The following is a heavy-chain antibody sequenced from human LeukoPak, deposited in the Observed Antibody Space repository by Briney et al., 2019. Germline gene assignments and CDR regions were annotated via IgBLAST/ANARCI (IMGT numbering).Heavy chain of an antibody. J-gene: IGHJ4*02. CDR2: ISAYNGNT. Sequence: ASVKVSCKDFGYTFTSYGISWVRQAPGQGLEWMGWISAYNGNTNYAQKLQGRVTMTTDTSTSTAYMELRSLRSDDTAVYYCARDQPYYYGSGSHPDFDYWGQGTLVTVSS. D-gene: IGHD3-10*01. CDR3: ARDQPYYYGSGSHPDFDY. V-gene: IGHV1-18*01. CDR1: GYTFTSYG.